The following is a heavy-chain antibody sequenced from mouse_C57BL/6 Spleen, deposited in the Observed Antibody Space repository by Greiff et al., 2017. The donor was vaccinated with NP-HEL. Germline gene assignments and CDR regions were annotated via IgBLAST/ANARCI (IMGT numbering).Heavy chain of an antibody. CDR1: GYTFTSYW. CDR3: ARGGWLLRYFDY. Sequence: QVQLQQPGAELVMPGASVKLSCKASGYTFTSYWMHWVKQRPGQGLEWIGEIDPSDSYTNYNQKFKGKSTLTVDKSYSTAYMQLSSLTSEDSAVYYCARGGWLLRYFDYWGQGTTLTVSS. J-gene: IGHJ2*01. D-gene: IGHD2-3*01. V-gene: IGHV1-69*01. CDR2: IDPSDSYT.